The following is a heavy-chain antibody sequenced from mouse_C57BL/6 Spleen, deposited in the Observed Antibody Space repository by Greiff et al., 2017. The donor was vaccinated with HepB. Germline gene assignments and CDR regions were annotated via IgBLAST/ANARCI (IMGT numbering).Heavy chain of an antibody. V-gene: IGHV1-52*01. D-gene: IGHD2-4*01. CDR1: GYTFTSYW. CDR2: IDPSDSET. Sequence: QVQLQQPGAELVRPGSSVKLSCKASGYTFTSYWMHWVKQRPIQGLEWIGNIDPSDSETQYNQKFKDKATLTVDKSSSTAYMQLSSLTSEDSAVYYCARIDYDHLAYWGQGTLVTVSA. J-gene: IGHJ3*01. CDR3: ARIDYDHLAY.